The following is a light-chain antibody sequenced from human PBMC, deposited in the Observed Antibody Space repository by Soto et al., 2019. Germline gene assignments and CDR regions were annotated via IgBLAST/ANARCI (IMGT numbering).Light chain of an antibody. Sequence: IELAQTTATLSLTGGDRRTRCWRASQSVSNSYLAWYQQKPGQAPRLLIYGASSRATGIPDRFSVTGSGTDFTLVISRLKPADLPVYSCKQYGSSPWKFGQGTKVDIK. CDR2: GAS. CDR1: QSVSNSY. CDR3: KQYGSSPWK. V-gene: IGKV3-20*01. J-gene: IGKJ1*01.